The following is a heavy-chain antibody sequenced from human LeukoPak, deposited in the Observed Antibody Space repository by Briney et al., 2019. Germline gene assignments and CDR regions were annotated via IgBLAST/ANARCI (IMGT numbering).Heavy chain of an antibody. CDR2: ISGSGGST. D-gene: IGHD5-18*01. J-gene: IGHJ4*02. V-gene: IGHV3-23*01. CDR1: GFTFSNYA. CDR3: TKGTIWLPFDY. Sequence: GRSLRLSCEASGFTFSNYAMSLARKAPGKRLDWDSAISGSGGSTYYADSVKGRFTISRDNSKNTLYLQMNSLRAEDTAVYYCTKGTIWLPFDYWGQGTLVTVSS.